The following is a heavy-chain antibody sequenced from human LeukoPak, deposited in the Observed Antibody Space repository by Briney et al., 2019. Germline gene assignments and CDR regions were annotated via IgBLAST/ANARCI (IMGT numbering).Heavy chain of an antibody. CDR2: INHSGST. CDR3: ARARNWWELNWFDP. D-gene: IGHD2-15*01. J-gene: IGHJ5*02. Sequence: SETLSLTCAVYGGSFSGYYWSWIRQPPGKGLEWIGEINHSGSTNYNPSLKSRVTISVDTSKNQFPLKLSSVTAADTAVYYCARARNWWELNWFDPWGQGTLVTVSS. V-gene: IGHV4-34*01. CDR1: GGSFSGYY.